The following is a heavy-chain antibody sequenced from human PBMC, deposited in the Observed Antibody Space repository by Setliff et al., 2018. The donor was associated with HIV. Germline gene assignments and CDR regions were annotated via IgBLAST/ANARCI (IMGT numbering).Heavy chain of an antibody. D-gene: IGHD2-15*01. Sequence: SGPTLVNPTETLTLTCTFSGFSLTTRGMRVNWIRQPPGKAPEWLARIDWSDNKFYSTSLNTRLTISKDTSRNQVVLTMTNMDPMDTATDYCARMRSVGSGMLEYWGQGTLVTVSS. CDR3: ARMRSVGSGMLEY. J-gene: IGHJ4*02. CDR2: IDWSDNK. CDR1: GFSLTTRGMR. V-gene: IGHV2-70*04.